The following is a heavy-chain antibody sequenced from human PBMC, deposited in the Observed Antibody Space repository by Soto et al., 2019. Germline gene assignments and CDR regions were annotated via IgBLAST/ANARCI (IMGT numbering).Heavy chain of an antibody. D-gene: IGHD6-13*01. CDR1: GGTFSSYA. CDR3: ARAELAGPRYYYYGMDV. J-gene: IGHJ6*02. Sequence: SVKVSCKASGGTFSSYAISWVRQAPGQGLEWMGGIIPIFGTANYAQKFQGRVTITADESTSTAYMELSSLRSEDTAVYYCARAELAGPRYYYYGMDVWGQGTTVTVSS. CDR2: IIPIFGTA. V-gene: IGHV1-69*13.